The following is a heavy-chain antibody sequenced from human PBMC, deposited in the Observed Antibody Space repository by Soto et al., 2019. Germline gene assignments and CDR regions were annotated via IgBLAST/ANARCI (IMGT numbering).Heavy chain of an antibody. J-gene: IGHJ6*02. V-gene: IGHV1-18*01. Sequence: ASVKVSCKASGYTFTSYGISWVRQAPGQGLEWMSWISAYNGNTNYAQNLQGRVTMTTDTSTSTAYMELRSLRSDDTAVYYCARDPAHIVVVPAEYYYYYGMDVWGQGTTVTVSS. CDR1: GYTFTSYG. CDR2: ISAYNGNT. D-gene: IGHD2-2*01. CDR3: ARDPAHIVVVPAEYYYYYGMDV.